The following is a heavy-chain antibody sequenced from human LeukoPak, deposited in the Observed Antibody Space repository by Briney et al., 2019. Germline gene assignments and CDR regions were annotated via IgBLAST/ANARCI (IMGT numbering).Heavy chain of an antibody. J-gene: IGHJ2*01. V-gene: IGHV3-23*01. CDR3: TKVLRTWYFDL. CDR2: LSADGVGT. Sequence: GGSLRLSCAASGFTFSGYDMSWVRQAPGKGLEWVSSLSADGVGTTYADSVKGRYTVSRDFSANTLYLQMNSLRADDTAIYYCTKVLRTWYFDLWGRGALVTVSS. CDR1: GFTFSGYD.